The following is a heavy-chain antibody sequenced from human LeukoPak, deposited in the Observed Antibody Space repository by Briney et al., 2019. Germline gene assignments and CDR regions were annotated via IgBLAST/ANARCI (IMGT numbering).Heavy chain of an antibody. CDR2: MNPNSGDT. CDR1: GFTFTGYY. Sequence: ASVKVSCKASGFTFTGYYTHWMRQAPGRGLEWMGWMNPNSGDTLYAPKFQGRVTMTRDTSLSTAYMELHRLTSDDSAIYYCARWDSDYYYYYSLDVWGQGTAVTVSS. J-gene: IGHJ6*02. CDR3: ARWDSDYYYYYSLDV. V-gene: IGHV1-2*02. D-gene: IGHD1-26*01.